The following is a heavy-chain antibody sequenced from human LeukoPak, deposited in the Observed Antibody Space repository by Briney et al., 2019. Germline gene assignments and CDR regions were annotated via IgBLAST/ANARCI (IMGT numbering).Heavy chain of an antibody. CDR1: GGSFSGYY. Sequence: SETLSLTCAVYGGSFSGYYWSWIRQPPGKGLEWIGEINHIGSTNYNPSLKSRVTISVDTSRNQFSLKLSSVTAADTAVYYCARRSAERITMVRGVIYYFDYWGQGTLVTVSS. CDR2: INHIGST. V-gene: IGHV4-34*01. D-gene: IGHD3-10*01. J-gene: IGHJ4*02. CDR3: ARRSAERITMVRGVIYYFDY.